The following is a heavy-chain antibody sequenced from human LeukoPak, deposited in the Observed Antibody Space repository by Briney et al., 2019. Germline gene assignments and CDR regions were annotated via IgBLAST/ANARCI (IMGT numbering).Heavy chain of an antibody. D-gene: IGHD6-13*01. CDR2: ISRSGSHI. CDR1: GFTFNDYS. CDR3: AGEKKDAAAAGDFDY. Sequence: GGSLRLSCAASGFTFNDYSMNWVGQAPGKGLEWVSCISRSGSHIYYTDSVKGRFTISRDNAKNSLYLQMNSLRAEDTAVYYCAGEKKDAAAAGDFDYWGQGTLVTVSS. J-gene: IGHJ4*02. V-gene: IGHV3-21*01.